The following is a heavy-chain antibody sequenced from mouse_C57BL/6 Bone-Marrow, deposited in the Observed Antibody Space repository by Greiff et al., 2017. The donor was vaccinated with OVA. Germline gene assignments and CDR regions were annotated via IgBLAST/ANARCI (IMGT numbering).Heavy chain of an antibody. J-gene: IGHJ3*01. V-gene: IGHV1-15*01. Sequence: VQLQQSGAELVRPGASVTLSCKASGYTFTDYEMHWVKQTPVHGLEWIGAIDPETGGTAYNQKFKGKAILTADKSSSTAYMELRSLTSEDSAVYYCTRTPLWVAWFAYWGQGTLVTVSA. CDR1: GYTFTDYE. CDR2: IDPETGGT. CDR3: TRTPLWVAWFAY.